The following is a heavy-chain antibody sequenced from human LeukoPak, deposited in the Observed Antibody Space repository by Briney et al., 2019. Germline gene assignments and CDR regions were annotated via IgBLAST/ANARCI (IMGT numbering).Heavy chain of an antibody. V-gene: IGHV4-34*01. CDR3: ARGLTGDGIWFDP. J-gene: IGHJ5*02. D-gene: IGHD7-27*01. CDR2: INHSGST. CDR1: GGSFSGYY. Sequence: SETLSLTCAVYGGSFSGYYWSWIRQPPGKGLEWIGEINHSGSTNYNTSLKSRVTISVDTSKNQFSLKLSSVTAADTAVYYCARGLTGDGIWFDPWGQGTLVTVSS.